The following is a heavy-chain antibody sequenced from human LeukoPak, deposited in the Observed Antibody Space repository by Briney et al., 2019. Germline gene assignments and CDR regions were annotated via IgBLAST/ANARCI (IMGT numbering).Heavy chain of an antibody. V-gene: IGHV3-7*01. J-gene: IGHJ6*03. CDR2: IKQDGSEK. Sequence: GGSLRLSCAASGFTFSSYWISWVRQAPGKGLEWVANIKQDGSEKYYVDSVKGRFTISRDNAKNSLYLQMNSLRAEDTAVYYCARGWELLLPYYYMDVWGRGTTVTVSS. CDR3: ARGWELLLPYYYMDV. CDR1: GFTFSSYW. D-gene: IGHD1-26*01.